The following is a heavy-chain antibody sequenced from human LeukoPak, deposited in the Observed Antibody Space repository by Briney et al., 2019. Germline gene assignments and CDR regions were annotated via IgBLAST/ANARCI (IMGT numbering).Heavy chain of an antibody. V-gene: IGHV1-18*01. Sequence: ASVKVSCKASGYTFTSCGISWVRQAPGQGLEWMGWISAYNGNTNYAQKLQGRVTMTTDTSTSTAYMELRSLRSDDTAVYYCARVSQLWSPFDYWGQGTLVTVSS. CDR2: ISAYNGNT. D-gene: IGHD5-18*01. J-gene: IGHJ4*02. CDR3: ARVSQLWSPFDY. CDR1: GYTFTSCG.